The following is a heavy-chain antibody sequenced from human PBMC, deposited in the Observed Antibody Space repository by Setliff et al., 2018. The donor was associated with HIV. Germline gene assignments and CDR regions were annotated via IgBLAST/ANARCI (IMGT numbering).Heavy chain of an antibody. V-gene: IGHV4-61*01. CDR3: ARGLDSAKIHY. Sequence: SETLSLTCTVSGGSVSSGSYYWSWIRQPPGKGLEWIGYIYYSGSTKHNPSLKSRVTISLDTSKNQFSLNLSSVTAADTAVYYCARGLDSAKIHYWGQGTLVTVSS. D-gene: IGHD6-25*01. CDR2: IYYSGST. CDR1: GGSVSSGSYY. J-gene: IGHJ4*02.